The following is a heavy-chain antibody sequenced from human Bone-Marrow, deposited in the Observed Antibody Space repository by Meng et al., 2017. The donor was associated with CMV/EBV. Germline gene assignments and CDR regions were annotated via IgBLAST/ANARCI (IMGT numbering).Heavy chain of an antibody. V-gene: IGHV1-46*01. D-gene: IGHD3-22*01. CDR2: INPSGGST. CDR1: GYTFTSYY. CDR3: ARDLGDSSGYYYGFDY. Sequence: ASVKVSCKASGYTFTSYYMHWVRQAPGQGLEWMGIINPSGGSTSYAQKFQGRVTMTRDTSTSTVYMELSSLRSEDTAVYYCARDLGDSSGYYYGFDYWGQGPRVTGSS. J-gene: IGHJ4*02.